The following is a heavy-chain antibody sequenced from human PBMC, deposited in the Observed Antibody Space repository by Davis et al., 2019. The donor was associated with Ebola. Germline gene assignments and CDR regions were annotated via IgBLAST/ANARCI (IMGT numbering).Heavy chain of an antibody. Sequence: GESLKISCAASGLTVSSNYMSWVRQAPGKGLEWVTVIWYDGSETYYVDSVKGRFTISRDNSKNTLYLQMNSLRVEDTAVYYCARGGGTFGVVSDAFDIWGQGAMVTVSS. CDR3: ARGGGTFGVVSDAFDI. D-gene: IGHD3-3*01. CDR1: GLTVSSNY. V-gene: IGHV3-33*08. J-gene: IGHJ3*02. CDR2: IWYDGSET.